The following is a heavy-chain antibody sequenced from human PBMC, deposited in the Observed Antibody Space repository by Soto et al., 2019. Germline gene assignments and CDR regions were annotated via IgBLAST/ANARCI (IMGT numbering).Heavy chain of an antibody. CDR1: GGSVSSGSYY. V-gene: IGHV4-61*01. Sequence: QVQLQESGPGLVKPSETLSLTCTVSGGSVSSGSYYWSWIRQPPGKGLEWIGYIYHSGSTNYNPSLKSRATISLDMSKNHFSLNLSSVTAADTALYYCARGYYDSTYYYVRGFDYWGQGTLVTVSS. D-gene: IGHD3-22*01. J-gene: IGHJ4*02. CDR3: ARGYYDSTYYYVRGFDY. CDR2: IYHSGST.